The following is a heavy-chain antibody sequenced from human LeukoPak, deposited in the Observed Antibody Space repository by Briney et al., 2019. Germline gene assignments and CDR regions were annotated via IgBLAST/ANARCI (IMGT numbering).Heavy chain of an antibody. CDR2: ISGSGGST. Sequence: GGSLIPSCAASGFTFYSYAMNWVRQAPGKGLEWVSGISGSGGSTYYAHSVKGRFTISRDNAKNSLYLQMNSLRAEDTAVYYCAGSDTIGYSPREWDYWYFDLWGRGTLVTVSS. D-gene: IGHD3-22*01. V-gene: IGHV3-23*01. J-gene: IGHJ2*01. CDR3: AGSDTIGYSPREWDYWYFDL. CDR1: GFTFYSYA.